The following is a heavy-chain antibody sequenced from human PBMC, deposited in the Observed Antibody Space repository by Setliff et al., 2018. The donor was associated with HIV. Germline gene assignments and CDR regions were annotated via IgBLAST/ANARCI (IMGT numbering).Heavy chain of an antibody. V-gene: IGHV5-51*01. D-gene: IGHD3-10*01. J-gene: IGHJ3*02. CDR3: ARGSYYYGSGSYFAFDI. Sequence: GESLKISCKGSGYSFSNYWIGWVRQMPGKGLEWMGIIYPGDSDTRYSPSFQGQVTISADKSISTAYLQWSSLKASDTALYYCARGSYYYGSGSYFAFDIWGQGTMVTVSS. CDR2: IYPGDSDT. CDR1: GYSFSNYW.